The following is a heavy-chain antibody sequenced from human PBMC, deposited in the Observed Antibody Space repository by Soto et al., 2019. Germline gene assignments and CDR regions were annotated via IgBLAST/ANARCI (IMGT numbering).Heavy chain of an antibody. D-gene: IGHD3-22*01. V-gene: IGHV3-23*01. CDR3: AKAFDASGYTYERAFDY. CDR2: ISGRGDGT. Sequence: EVQLLESGGGLVQPGGSLRLSCVASGFKFSTYAMAWVRQAPGKGLEWVSSISGRGDGTYQPDFVKGRFTNSRDNSRNTLDLQLNGLRAEDTALYYCAKAFDASGYTYERAFDYWGQGTLVTVSS. CDR1: GFKFSTYA. J-gene: IGHJ4*02.